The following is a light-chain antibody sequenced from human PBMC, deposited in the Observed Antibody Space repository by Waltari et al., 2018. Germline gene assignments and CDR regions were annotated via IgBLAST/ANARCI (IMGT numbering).Light chain of an antibody. CDR2: DAS. V-gene: IGKV3-11*01. CDR3: QQRSNWSPALT. CDR1: QSVGNY. J-gene: IGKJ4*01. Sequence: EIVLTQSPATLSLSPGERATLSCMASQSVGNYLAWYQQKPGQAPRLLIYDASNRATGIPARFSGSGSGTDFTLTISSLEPEDFAVYYCQQRSNWSPALTFGGGTKVEIK.